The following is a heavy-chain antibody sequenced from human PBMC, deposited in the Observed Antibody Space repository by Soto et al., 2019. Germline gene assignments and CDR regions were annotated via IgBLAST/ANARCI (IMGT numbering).Heavy chain of an antibody. J-gene: IGHJ5*02. CDR3: ARRYKDGRRDCISTSCLFDP. CDR2: ISHDGSNK. V-gene: IGHV3-30-3*01. CDR1: GFTFSTYA. D-gene: IGHD2-2*01. Sequence: QVPLVESGGGVVQPGRSLRLSCAASGFTFSTYAMHWVRQAPGKGLEWVAVISHDGSNKYYADSVKGRFTISRDNSXXTXYXXMNSLRAEDTAVYYCARRYKDGRRDCISTSCLFDPWGQGTLVTVSS.